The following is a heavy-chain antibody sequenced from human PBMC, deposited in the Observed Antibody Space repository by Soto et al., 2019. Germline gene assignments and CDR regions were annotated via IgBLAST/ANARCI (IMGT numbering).Heavy chain of an antibody. V-gene: IGHV3-20*01. CDR1: GFTFDDYG. D-gene: IGHD3-22*01. CDR2: INWNGGST. CDR3: ARGGPKGSSGYYALDI. Sequence: GGSLRLSCAASGFTFDDYGMGWVRQAPGKGLEWVSGINWNGGSTGYADSVKGRFTISRDNAKNSLYLQMNSLRAEDTALYHCARGGPKGSSGYYALDIWGQGTMVTVSS. J-gene: IGHJ3*02.